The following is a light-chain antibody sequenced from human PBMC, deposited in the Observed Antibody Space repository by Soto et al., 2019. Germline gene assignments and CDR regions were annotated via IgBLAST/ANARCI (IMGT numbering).Light chain of an antibody. CDR3: QQYNNWPIT. J-gene: IGKJ5*01. V-gene: IGKV3-15*01. Sequence: DIVMTQSPATLSVSQGERATLSCRASQTVSSNLAWYQQKPGQAPRLLIYGASTRATGIPARFSGSGSGTEFTLTISSLQSEDFAVYYCQQYNNWPITFGQGTRLEIK. CDR2: GAS. CDR1: QTVSSN.